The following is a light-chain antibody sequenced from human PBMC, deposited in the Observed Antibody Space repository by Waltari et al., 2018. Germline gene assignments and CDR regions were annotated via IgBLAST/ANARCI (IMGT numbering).Light chain of an antibody. CDR1: NSNIGSNS. CDR2: RSK. CDR3: AAWDDTLSGVV. V-gene: IGLV1-44*01. Sequence: QSVVTQPPSASGTPGQRVTISCSGSNSNIGSNSVNWYQHLPGTAPRLRIYRSKERPARVPDRFAGAKSGTSASLASSGLQSEDEADYYCAAWDDTLSGVVFGGGTKLTVL. J-gene: IGLJ2*01.